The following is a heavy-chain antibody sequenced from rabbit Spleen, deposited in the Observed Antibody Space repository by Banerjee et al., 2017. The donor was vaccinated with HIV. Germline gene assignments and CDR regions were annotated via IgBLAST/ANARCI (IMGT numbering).Heavy chain of an antibody. D-gene: IGHD2-1*01. CDR2: IDPLFGNT. CDR1: GFSFSSSYY. V-gene: IGHV1S40*01. CDR3: VRDRANIGGDYGPYYFDL. J-gene: IGHJ4*01. Sequence: QSLEESGGDLVKPGASLTLTCTASGFSFSSSYYMCWVRQAPGKGLEWIGYIDPLFGNTYYASWVNGRFTISSHNAQNTLYLQLNSLTAADTATYFCVRDRANIGGDYGPYYFDLWGQGTLVTVS.